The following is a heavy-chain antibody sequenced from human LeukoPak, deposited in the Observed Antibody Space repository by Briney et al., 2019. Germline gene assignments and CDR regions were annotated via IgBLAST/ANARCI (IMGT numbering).Heavy chain of an antibody. CDR2: ISQNGDS. CDR3: ARDPDYYDPGY. CDR1: GGSLSFYY. V-gene: IGHV4-34*01. J-gene: IGHJ4*02. Sequence: PSETLSLTCGVSGGSLSFYYWSWIRQSPGKGLEWIAEISQNGDSNYNMSLKSRVTISVDTSKNQFSLKLSSVTAADTAVYYCARDPDYYDPGYWGQGTLVTVSS. D-gene: IGHD3-22*01.